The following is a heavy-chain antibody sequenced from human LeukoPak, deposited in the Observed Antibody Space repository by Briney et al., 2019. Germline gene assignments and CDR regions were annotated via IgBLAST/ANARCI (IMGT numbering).Heavy chain of an antibody. CDR1: GFTFSNSW. V-gene: IGHV3-7*03. CDR3: ARDES. CDR2: IKEDGSEK. Sequence: GGSLRLSCAASGFTFSNSWMSWVRQAPGKGLEWVANIKEDGSEKYYVDSVEGRFTTSRDNAKNSLYLQMNSLGAEDTAVYYCARDESWGQGTLVTVSS. J-gene: IGHJ5*02.